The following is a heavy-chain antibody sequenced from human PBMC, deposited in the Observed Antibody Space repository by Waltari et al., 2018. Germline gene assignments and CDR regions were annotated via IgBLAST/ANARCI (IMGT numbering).Heavy chain of an antibody. V-gene: IGHV3-9*01. CDR3: AKDLSPGGADV. Sequence: EGQVVESGGGLVQPGRSLRLSCTVSGLNFDQYAMHWIREVPGKGLGWVAGFGLDNGRIDYADSVKGRFTSSRDNDKKSLYLQMNSLRPEDTALYFCAKDLSPGGADVWGQGTTVTVS. CDR2: FGLDNGRI. J-gene: IGHJ6*02. D-gene: IGHD4-17*01. CDR1: GLNFDQYA.